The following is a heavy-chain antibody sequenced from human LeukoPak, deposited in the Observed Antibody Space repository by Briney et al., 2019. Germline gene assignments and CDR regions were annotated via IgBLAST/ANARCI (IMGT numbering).Heavy chain of an antibody. Sequence: GGSLRLSCAASGFTFSSYSMNWVRQAPGKGLEWVSSISSSSSYIYYADSVKGRFTISRDNAKNSLYLQMNSLRAEDTAVYYCARDLWFGELLGSRRLDYWGQGTLVTVSS. D-gene: IGHD3-10*01. V-gene: IGHV3-21*01. J-gene: IGHJ4*02. CDR2: ISSSSSYI. CDR3: ARDLWFGELLGSRRLDY. CDR1: GFTFSSYS.